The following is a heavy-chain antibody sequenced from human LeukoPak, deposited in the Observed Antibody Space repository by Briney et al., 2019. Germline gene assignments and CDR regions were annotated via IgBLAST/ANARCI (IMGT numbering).Heavy chain of an antibody. CDR1: GYTFINYY. J-gene: IGHJ6*02. CDR2: INPHSGGT. CDR3: ARGHSIINGLDV. Sequence: ASVKVSWKASGYTFINYYIHWVRQAPGQGLEWMGWINPHSGGTNYAQKFQGRVTLTRDTSISTTYMELSTLTSDDTAIYYCARGHSIINGLDVWGQGTTVIVSS. D-gene: IGHD4-11*01. V-gene: IGHV1-2*02.